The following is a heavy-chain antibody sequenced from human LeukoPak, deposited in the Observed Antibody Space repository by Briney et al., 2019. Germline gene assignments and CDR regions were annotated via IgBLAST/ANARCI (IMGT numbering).Heavy chain of an antibody. D-gene: IGHD3-9*01. Sequence: PGRSLRLSCAASGFTFSSYAMHWVRQAPGKGLEWVAVISYAGGNKYYADSVKGRFTISRDNAKNSLYLQMNSLRAEDTAVYYCARWGHDILTGSFDYWGQGTLVTVSS. CDR3: ARWGHDILTGSFDY. V-gene: IGHV3-30*04. CDR2: ISYAGGNK. J-gene: IGHJ4*02. CDR1: GFTFSSYA.